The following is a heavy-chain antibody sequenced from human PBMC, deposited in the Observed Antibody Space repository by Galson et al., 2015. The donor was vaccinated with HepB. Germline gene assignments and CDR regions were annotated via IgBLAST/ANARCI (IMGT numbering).Heavy chain of an antibody. J-gene: IGHJ4*02. Sequence: SVKVSCKASGYTFTRYYMHWVRQAPGQGLEWMGIINPSGGSTSYAQKFQGRVTMTRDTSTSTVYMELSSLRSEDTAVYYCARASREMPPYYDFWSGPGGYYYFDYWGQGTLVTVSS. CDR2: INPSGGST. CDR1: GYTFTRYY. CDR3: ARASREMPPYYDFWSGPGGYYYFDY. V-gene: IGHV1-46*01. D-gene: IGHD3-3*01.